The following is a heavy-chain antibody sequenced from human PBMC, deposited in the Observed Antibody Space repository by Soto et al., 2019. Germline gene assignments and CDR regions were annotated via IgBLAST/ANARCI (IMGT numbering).Heavy chain of an antibody. Sequence: GASVKVSCKASGGTFSSYAISWVRQAPGQGLEWMGGIIPIFGTANYAQKFQGRVTITADESTSTAYMGLSSLRSEDTAVYYCARDRITIFGVVITQYYYYGMDVWGQGTTVTVSS. CDR3: ARDRITIFGVVITQYYYYGMDV. CDR1: GGTFSSYA. J-gene: IGHJ6*02. V-gene: IGHV1-69*13. D-gene: IGHD3-3*01. CDR2: IIPIFGTA.